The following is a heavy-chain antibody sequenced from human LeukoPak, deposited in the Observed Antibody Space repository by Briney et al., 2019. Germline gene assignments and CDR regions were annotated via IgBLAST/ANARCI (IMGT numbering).Heavy chain of an antibody. D-gene: IGHD3-16*01. V-gene: IGHV3-7*01. CDR3: AREVAYDYVWGTDY. J-gene: IGHJ4*02. Sequence: PGGSLRLSCAASGFTFSSYWMSWVRQAPGKGLEWVANIKQDGSEKYYVDSVKGRFTISRDNAKNSLYLQMNSLRAEDTAVYYCAREVAYDYVWGTDYWGQGTLVTVSS. CDR2: IKQDGSEK. CDR1: GFTFSSYW.